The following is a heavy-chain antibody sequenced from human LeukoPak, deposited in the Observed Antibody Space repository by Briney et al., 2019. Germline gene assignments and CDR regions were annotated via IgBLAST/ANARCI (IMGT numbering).Heavy chain of an antibody. CDR1: GFTFSSYT. D-gene: IGHD3/OR15-3a*01. CDR2: ITSSGSSI. CDR3: ARTGGFGTTKFDN. J-gene: IGHJ4*02. Sequence: NPGGSLRLSCAASGFTFSSYTMNWVRQAPGKGLEWVSSITSSGSSIYYADSMRGRFAISRDNAKNSLYQQMNSLRAEDTAVYYCARTGGFGTTKFDNWGQGTLVTVSS. V-gene: IGHV3-21*01.